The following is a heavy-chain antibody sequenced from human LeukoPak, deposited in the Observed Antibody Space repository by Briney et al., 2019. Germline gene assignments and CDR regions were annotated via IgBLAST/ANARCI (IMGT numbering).Heavy chain of an antibody. Sequence: ASVKVSCKASGYSFTGYYMHWVRQAPGQGLEWMGWINPNSGGTNYAQKFQGWVTMTRDTSISTAYMELSRLRSDDTAVYYCARSYSGYDREPFDYWGQGTLVTVS. D-gene: IGHD5-12*01. CDR2: INPNSGGT. V-gene: IGHV1-2*04. CDR1: GYSFTGYY. CDR3: ARSYSGYDREPFDY. J-gene: IGHJ4*02.